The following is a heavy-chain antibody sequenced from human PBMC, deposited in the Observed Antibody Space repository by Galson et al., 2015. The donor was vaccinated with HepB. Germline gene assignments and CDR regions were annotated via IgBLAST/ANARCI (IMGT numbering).Heavy chain of an antibody. J-gene: IGHJ4*02. CDR2: IYNGGST. V-gene: IGHV3-53*01. D-gene: IGHD3-22*01. CDR1: GFTVSTNY. Sequence: SLRLSCAASGFTVSTNYMNWVRQAPGKGLEWVSVIYNGGSTYYADSVKGRFTISRDNSKNTLYLQMNSLRAEDTAVYYCAMGEYFDTSDYYSPADYWGQGTLVTVSS. CDR3: AMGEYFDTSDYYSPADY.